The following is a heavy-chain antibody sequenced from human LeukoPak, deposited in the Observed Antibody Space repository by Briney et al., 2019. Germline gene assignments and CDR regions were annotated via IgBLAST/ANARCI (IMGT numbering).Heavy chain of an antibody. CDR2: IIPIYPTT. D-gene: IGHD3-3*01. CDR1: GGTFNSFA. CDR3: ARTSFPLLEWTTSIPFDV. Sequence: GASVKVSCKASGGTFNSFALSWVRQAPGQGLEWMGGIIPIYPTTDYAQKFQGRVTIRADESTGTVSIELSNLRSEDTAVYYCARTSFPLLEWTTSIPFDVWGQGTLVIVSS. J-gene: IGHJ3*01. V-gene: IGHV1-69*13.